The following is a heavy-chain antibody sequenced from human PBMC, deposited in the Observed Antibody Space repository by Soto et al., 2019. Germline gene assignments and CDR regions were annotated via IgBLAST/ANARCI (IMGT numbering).Heavy chain of an antibody. V-gene: IGHV4-34*01. CDR1: GGSFSGYY. CDR3: ARVLRDYYYYGMDV. Sequence: TSETLSLTCAVYGGSFSGYYWSWIRQPPGKGLEWIGEINHSGSTNYNPSLKSRVTISVDTSKNQFSLKLSSVTAADTAVYYCARVLRDYYYYGMDVWGQGTTVTVSS. CDR2: INHSGST. D-gene: IGHD2-8*01. J-gene: IGHJ6*02.